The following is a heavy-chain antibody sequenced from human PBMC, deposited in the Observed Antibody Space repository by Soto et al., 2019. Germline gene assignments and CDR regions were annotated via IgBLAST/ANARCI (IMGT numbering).Heavy chain of an antibody. CDR2: ISGGGGST. J-gene: IGHJ6*02. V-gene: IGHV3-23*01. CDR1: GFTFSSYA. CDR3: AKKGGGHYYYDMDV. D-gene: IGHD2-15*01. Sequence: EVQLLESGGGLVQPGGSLRLSCAASGFTFSSYAMSWVRQAPGKGLEWVSAISGGGGSTYYADSVKGRFTISRDNSKNTLYLQMNSLRDEDTAVYYCAKKGGGHYYYDMDVWGQVTTVIVSS.